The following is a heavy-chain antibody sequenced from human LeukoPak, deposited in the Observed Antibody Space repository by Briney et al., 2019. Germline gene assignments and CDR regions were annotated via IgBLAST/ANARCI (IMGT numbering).Heavy chain of an antibody. CDR2: IYSGGST. Sequence: GGSLRLSCAASGFTVSSNYMSWVRQAPGKGLEWVSVIYSGGSTYYADSVKGRFTISRDNSKNTLYLQMNSLRAEDTAVYYCANLASPPYYSDYGMDVWGQGTTVTVSS. CDR1: GFTVSSNY. CDR3: ANLASPPYYSDYGMDV. V-gene: IGHV3-53*01. J-gene: IGHJ6*02.